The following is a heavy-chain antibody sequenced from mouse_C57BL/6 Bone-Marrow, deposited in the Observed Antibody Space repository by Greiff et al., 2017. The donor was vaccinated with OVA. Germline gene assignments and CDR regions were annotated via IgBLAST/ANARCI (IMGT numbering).Heavy chain of an antibody. CDR1: GFTFSDYY. V-gene: IGHV5-12*01. CDR2: ISNGGGST. J-gene: IGHJ4*01. Sequence: EVKVVESGGGLVQPGGSLKLSCAASGFTFSDYYMYWVRQTPEKRLEWVAYISNGGGSTYYPDTVKGRFTISRDNAKNTLYLQMSRLKSEDTAMYYCASPLAMDYWGQGTSVTVSS. CDR3: ASPLAMDY.